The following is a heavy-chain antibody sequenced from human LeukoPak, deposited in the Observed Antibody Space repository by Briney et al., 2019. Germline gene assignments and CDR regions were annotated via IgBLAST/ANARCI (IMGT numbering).Heavy chain of an antibody. J-gene: IGHJ4*02. CDR2: ISSSSSYI. CDR1: GFTFSSYS. Sequence: GGSLRLSCAASGFTFSSYSITWVRQTPGKGLEWVSSISSSSSYIYYADSVKGRFTISRDNAKNSLYLQMNSLRAEDTAVYYCARGEWSSSPFDYWGQGTLVTVSS. V-gene: IGHV3-21*01. D-gene: IGHD6-6*01. CDR3: ARGEWSSSPFDY.